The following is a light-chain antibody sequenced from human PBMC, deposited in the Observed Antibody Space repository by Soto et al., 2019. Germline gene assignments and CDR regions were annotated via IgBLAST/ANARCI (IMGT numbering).Light chain of an antibody. V-gene: IGKV3-20*01. Sequence: EIVLTQSPGTPSLSPGERATLSCRAGQSVSSTYLDWYQQKPGQAPRLLIYGASSRATGIPDRFSGSASGTDFTLTISKLEPEDFAVYYCRHYINSQWTFGQGTKVEIK. CDR3: RHYINSQWT. CDR1: QSVSSTY. J-gene: IGKJ1*01. CDR2: GAS.